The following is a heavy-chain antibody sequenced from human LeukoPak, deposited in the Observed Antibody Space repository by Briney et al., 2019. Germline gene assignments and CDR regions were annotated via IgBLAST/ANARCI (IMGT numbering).Heavy chain of an antibody. D-gene: IGHD3-22*01. CDR1: GGTFSSYA. CDR3: ARDRANYYDSSGYPDAFDI. Sequence: ASVKVSCKASGGTFSSYATSWVRQAPGQGLEWMGGIIPIFGTANYAQKFQGRVTITADKSTSTAYMELSSLRSEDTAVYYCARDRANYYDSSGYPDAFDIWGQGTMVTVSS. J-gene: IGHJ3*02. CDR2: IIPIFGTA. V-gene: IGHV1-69*06.